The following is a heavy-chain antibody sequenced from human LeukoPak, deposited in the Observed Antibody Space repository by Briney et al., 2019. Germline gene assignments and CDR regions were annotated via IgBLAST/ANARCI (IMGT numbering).Heavy chain of an antibody. CDR2: ISSSSSYI. V-gene: IGHV3-21*04. D-gene: IGHD2-15*01. CDR1: GFTFSVHF. J-gene: IGHJ6*03. CDR3: ARVLRYCSGGNCYSGGLGYMDV. Sequence: GGSLRLSCAASGFTFSVHFMDWVRQAPGKGLEWVSSISSSSSYIYYADSVKGRFTISRDNAKNSLYLQMNSLRAEDTAVYYCARVLRYCSGGNCYSGGLGYMDVWGKGTTVTISS.